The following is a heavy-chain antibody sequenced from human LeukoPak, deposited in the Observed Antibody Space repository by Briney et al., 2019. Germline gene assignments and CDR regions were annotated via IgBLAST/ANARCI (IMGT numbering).Heavy chain of an antibody. D-gene: IGHD1-26*01. CDR1: GFTVSTNY. CDR3: ARDRTPATRGFDI. Sequence: GGSLRLSCAASGFTVSTNYMNWVRQAPGKGLEWVSVLFSGGSTYYADSVKGRFTISRDNSKNTVYLLMNSLRAEDTAVYYCARDRTPATRGFDIWGQGTMVTVSS. V-gene: IGHV3-66*01. CDR2: LFSGGST. J-gene: IGHJ3*02.